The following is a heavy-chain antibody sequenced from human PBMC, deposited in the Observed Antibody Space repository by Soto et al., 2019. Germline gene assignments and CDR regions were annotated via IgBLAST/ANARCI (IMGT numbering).Heavy chain of an antibody. CDR3: AKDLRFSAPRSYFDY. Sequence: EVQLLESGGGLVQPGGSLRLSCAASGFTFSSYAMSWFPQAPGKGLEWVSAISGSGGSTYYADSVKGRLTISRDNSKNTLYLQMNSLRAEDTAVYYCAKDLRFSAPRSYFDYWGQGTLVTVSS. CDR2: ISGSGGST. CDR1: GFTFSSYA. V-gene: IGHV3-23*01. D-gene: IGHD5-12*01. J-gene: IGHJ4*02.